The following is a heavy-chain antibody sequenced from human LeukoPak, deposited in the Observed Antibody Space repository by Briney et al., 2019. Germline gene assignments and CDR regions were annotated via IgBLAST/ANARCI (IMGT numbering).Heavy chain of an antibody. J-gene: IGHJ3*02. CDR2: IYYSGST. CDR1: GGSISSGGYY. Sequence: PSQTLSLTCTVSGGSISSGGYYWSWIRQHPGKGLEWIGYIYYSGSTYYNPSLKSRVTISVDTSKNQFSLKLSSVTAADTAVYYCAREVYCSGGSRSLERLDAFDIWGQGTMVTVSS. CDR3: AREVYCSGGSRSLERLDAFDI. V-gene: IGHV4-31*03. D-gene: IGHD2-15*01.